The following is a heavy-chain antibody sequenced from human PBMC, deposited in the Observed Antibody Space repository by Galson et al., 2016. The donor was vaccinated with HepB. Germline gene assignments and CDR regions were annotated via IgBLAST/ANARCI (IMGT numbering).Heavy chain of an antibody. CDR1: GYTFTNYG. Sequence: SVKVSCKASGYTFTNYGVNWVRQAPGQGLEWMGWISAYNVNTIYAQNLQGRVTMTTDTSTGTAYMELRSLRSDDTAVYYCARGPCLENRLRDYYGMDVWGKGTTVTVSS. CDR2: ISAYNVNT. CDR3: ARGPCLENRLRDYYGMDV. J-gene: IGHJ6*04. V-gene: IGHV1-18*01. D-gene: IGHD3-3*01.